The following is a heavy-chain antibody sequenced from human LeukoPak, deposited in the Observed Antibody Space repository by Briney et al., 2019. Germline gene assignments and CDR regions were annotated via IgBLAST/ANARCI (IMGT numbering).Heavy chain of an antibody. D-gene: IGHD3-22*01. J-gene: IGHJ4*02. CDR1: GFTFSSYA. CDR3: ARDLYYYDSSGYYPLDY. V-gene: IGHV3-7*01. CDR2: IKQDGSEK. Sequence: GGSLRLSCAASGFTFSSYAMSWVRQAPGKGLEWVANIKQDGSEKYYVDSVKGRFTISRDNAKNSLYLQMNSLRAEDTAVYYCARDLYYYDSSGYYPLDYWGQGTLVTVSS.